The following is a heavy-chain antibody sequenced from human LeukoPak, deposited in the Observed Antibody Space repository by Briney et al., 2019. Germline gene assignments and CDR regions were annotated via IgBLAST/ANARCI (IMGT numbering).Heavy chain of an antibody. V-gene: IGHV3-74*01. CDR2: INGDGSAT. J-gene: IGHJ4*02. Sequence: GGSLRLSCAASGFTFSGHWMYWLRQAPGKGLAWVSRINGDGSATNYAGSMKGRFTISRDNAKNILYLQMNSLREDDTAVYYCARDINWGQVDYWGQGTLVTVSS. CDR1: GFTFSGHW. D-gene: IGHD7-27*01. CDR3: ARDINWGQVDY.